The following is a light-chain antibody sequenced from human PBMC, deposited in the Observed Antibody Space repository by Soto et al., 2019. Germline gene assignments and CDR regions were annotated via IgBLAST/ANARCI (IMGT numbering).Light chain of an antibody. CDR3: QKYNSSPFT. V-gene: IGKV1-27*01. Sequence: DIQMTQSPSSLSASVGDRVTITCRASQGISNYLAWYQQKPGKVPELLIYGASTLKSVVPSRFSGSGSGTDFTLTISILQPEDVELYYCQKYNSSPFTFGSGTKVDIK. CDR1: QGISNY. J-gene: IGKJ3*01. CDR2: GAS.